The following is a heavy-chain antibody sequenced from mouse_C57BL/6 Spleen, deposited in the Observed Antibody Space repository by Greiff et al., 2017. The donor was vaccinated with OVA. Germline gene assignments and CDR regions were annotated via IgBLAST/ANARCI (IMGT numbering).Heavy chain of an antibody. CDR3: ARWTGTEYFDV. CDR2: IDPSDSYT. CDR1: GYTFTSYW. D-gene: IGHD4-1*01. J-gene: IGHJ1*03. Sequence: QVQLQQPGAELVRPGTSVKLSCKASGYTFTSYWMHWVKQRPGQGLEWIGVIDPSDSYTNYNQKFKGKATLTVDTSSSTAYMQLSSLTSEDSAVYYCARWTGTEYFDVWGTGTTVTVSS. V-gene: IGHV1-59*01.